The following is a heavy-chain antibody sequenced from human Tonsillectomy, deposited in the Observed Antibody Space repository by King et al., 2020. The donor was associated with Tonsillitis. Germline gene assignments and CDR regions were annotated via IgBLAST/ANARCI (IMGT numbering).Heavy chain of an antibody. J-gene: IGHJ4*02. CDR3: ARERLYSSGWGIDY. Sequence: VQLVESGGGVVQPGRSLSLSCAASGFSFSSNGMHWVRQAPGKGLEWVAVISFDGSNKNYAASVKGRFTISRDNSNNTLFLHMNSLRAEDTAVYYCARERLYSSGWGIDYWGQGALLSVSS. V-gene: IGHV3-33*05. CDR1: GFSFSSNG. CDR2: ISFDGSNK. D-gene: IGHD6-19*01.